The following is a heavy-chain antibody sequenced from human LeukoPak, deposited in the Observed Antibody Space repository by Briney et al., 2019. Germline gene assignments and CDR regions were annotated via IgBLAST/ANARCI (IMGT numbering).Heavy chain of an antibody. CDR1: GFTVSSNY. Sequence: PGGSLRLSCAASGFTVSSNYMSWVRQAPGKGLEWVSVIYSGGSTYYADSVKGRFTISRDNSKNTLYLQVNSLRAEDTAVYYCAGHCSGGSCYGGLFDYWGQGTLVTVSS. CDR3: AGHCSGGSCYGGLFDY. D-gene: IGHD2-15*01. V-gene: IGHV3-53*01. J-gene: IGHJ4*02. CDR2: IYSGGST.